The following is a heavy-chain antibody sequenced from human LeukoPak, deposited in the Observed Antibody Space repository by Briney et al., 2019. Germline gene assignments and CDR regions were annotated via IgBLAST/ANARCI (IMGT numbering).Heavy chain of an antibody. V-gene: IGHV1-69*01. J-gene: IGHJ4*02. Sequence: SSVKVSCKASGGTFSRYAISWVRQAPGQGLEWMGGITPMFGTANYAQKFQGRVTITADESTRTAYMELKSLKFEDTAVYYCARDAAIHDSGAYYYLWWGQGTLVTVSS. D-gene: IGHD3-22*01. CDR2: ITPMFGTA. CDR3: ARDAAIHDSGAYYYLW. CDR1: GGTFSRYA.